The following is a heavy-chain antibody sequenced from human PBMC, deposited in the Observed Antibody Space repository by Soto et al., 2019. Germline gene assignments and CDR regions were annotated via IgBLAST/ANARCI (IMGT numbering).Heavy chain of an antibody. Sequence: SETLSLTCTVSGGSISSSSYYWGWIRQPPGKGLEWIGSIYYSGSTYYNPSLKSRVTISVDTSKNQFSLKLSSVTTADTAVYYCARPVASYYYYYMDVWGKGTTVTVSS. V-gene: IGHV4-39*01. CDR1: GGSISSSSYY. J-gene: IGHJ6*03. CDR3: ARPVASYYYYYMDV. CDR2: IYYSGST. D-gene: IGHD2-15*01.